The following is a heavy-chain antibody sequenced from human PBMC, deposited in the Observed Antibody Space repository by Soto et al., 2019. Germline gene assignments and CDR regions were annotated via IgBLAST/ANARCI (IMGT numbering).Heavy chain of an antibody. Sequence: ASVKVSCKASGYTFTSYYMHWVRQAPGQGLEWMGIINPSGGSTSYAQKFQGRVTMTRDTSTSTVYMELSSLRSEDTAVYYCARDFFRVSVAEAGPYYYGMDVWGKGTRVTVSS. J-gene: IGHJ6*04. D-gene: IGHD6-13*01. CDR3: ARDFFRVSVAEAGPYYYGMDV. CDR2: INPSGGST. CDR1: GYTFTSYY. V-gene: IGHV1-46*01.